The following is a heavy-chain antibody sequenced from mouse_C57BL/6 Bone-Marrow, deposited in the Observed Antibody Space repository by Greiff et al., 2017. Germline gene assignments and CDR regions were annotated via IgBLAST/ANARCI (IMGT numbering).Heavy chain of an antibody. V-gene: IGHV1-20*01. D-gene: IGHD2-2*01. CDR2: INPYNGDT. J-gene: IGHJ4*01. CDR3: ARTGWLSLSAMDY. Sequence: VQLKQSGPELVKPGDSVKISCKASGYSFTGYFMNWVMQSHGKSLEWIGRINPYNGDTFYNQKFKGKATLTVDKSSSTAHMERRSLTAEYSAVYYCARTGWLSLSAMDYWGQGTSVTVSS. CDR1: GYSFTGYF.